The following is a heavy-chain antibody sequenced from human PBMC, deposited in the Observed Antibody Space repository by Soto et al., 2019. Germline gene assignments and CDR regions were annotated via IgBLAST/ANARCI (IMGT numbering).Heavy chain of an antibody. CDR1: RVTFSSSA. Sequence: SVKVACKASRVTFSSSAISWLRQAPGQGLEWMGGIIPIFGTANYAQKFQGRVTITADKSTSTAYMELSSLRSEDTAVYYCARDVYYYGSGYNWFDPWGQGTL. D-gene: IGHD3-10*01. V-gene: IGHV1-69*06. J-gene: IGHJ5*02. CDR2: IIPIFGTA. CDR3: ARDVYYYGSGYNWFDP.